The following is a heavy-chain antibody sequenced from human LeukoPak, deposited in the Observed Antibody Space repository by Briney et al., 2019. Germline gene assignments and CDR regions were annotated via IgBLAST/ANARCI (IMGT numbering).Heavy chain of an antibody. D-gene: IGHD3-10*01. CDR3: ARLRRHYYGSGSYYRNYMDV. CDR2: INHSGST. J-gene: IGHJ6*03. V-gene: IGHV4-34*01. CDR1: GGSFSGYY. Sequence: ASETLSLTCAVYGGSFSGYYWSWIRQPPGKGLEWIGEINHSGSTNYNPSLKSRVTISVDTSKNQFSLKLSSVTAADTAVYYCARLRRHYYGSGSYYRNYMDVWGKGTTVTISS.